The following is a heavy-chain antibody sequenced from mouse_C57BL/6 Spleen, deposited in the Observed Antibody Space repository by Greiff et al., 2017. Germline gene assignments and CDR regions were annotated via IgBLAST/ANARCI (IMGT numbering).Heavy chain of an antibody. Sequence: VKLQQPGAELVRPGSSVKLSCKASGYTFTSYWMHWVKQRPIQGLEWIGNIDPSDSETHYNQKFKDKATLTVDKSSSTAYMQLSSLTSEDSAVYYCARKGLLYPYFDYWGQGTTLTVSS. CDR1: GYTFTSYW. CDR3: ARKGLLYPYFDY. V-gene: IGHV1-52*01. D-gene: IGHD2-12*01. J-gene: IGHJ2*01. CDR2: IDPSDSET.